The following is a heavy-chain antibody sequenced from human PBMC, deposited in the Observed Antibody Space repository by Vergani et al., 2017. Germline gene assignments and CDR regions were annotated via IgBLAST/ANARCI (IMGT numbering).Heavy chain of an antibody. CDR3: ARSGYCAHGFCYMTYYYYMDV. CDR2: IWYDGSKE. J-gene: IGHJ6*03. D-gene: IGHD2-8*01. CDR1: GFTLSSHA. V-gene: IGHV3-33*01. Sequence: VQLVESGGGLVQPGGSLRLSCAGSGFTLSSHAMHWVRQAPGKGLEWVAFIWYDGSKEYYADSVKGRFTISRDNSKNTLYLQMNNLRAADTAVYYCARSGYCAHGFCYMTYYYYMDVWGKGTAVTVSS.